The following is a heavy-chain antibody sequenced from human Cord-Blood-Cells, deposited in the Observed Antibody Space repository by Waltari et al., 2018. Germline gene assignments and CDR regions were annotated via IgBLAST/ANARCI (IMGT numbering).Heavy chain of an antibody. V-gene: IGHV3-21*01. Sequence: EVQLVESGGGLVKPGGSLRLSCGASGFTFSSYSMNWVRHAPGKGLEWVSSISSSSSYIYDADSVKGRFTISRDNAKNSLYLQMNSLRAEDTAVYYCARDGTPGEWELLKWFDPWGQGTLVTVSS. CDR3: ARDGTPGEWELLKWFDP. J-gene: IGHJ5*02. CDR2: ISSSSSYI. D-gene: IGHD1-26*01. CDR1: GFTFSSYS.